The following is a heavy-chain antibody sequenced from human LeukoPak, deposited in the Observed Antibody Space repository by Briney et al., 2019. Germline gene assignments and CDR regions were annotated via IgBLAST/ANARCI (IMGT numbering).Heavy chain of an antibody. CDR2: IWFDGSNK. D-gene: IGHD2-2*01. V-gene: IGHV3-33*01. CDR3: ARDPSYCSSTSCYVGSPLYYYYPMDV. Sequence: GGSLRLSCAASGFTFSTSGMHWVRQAPGKGLEWVAVIWFDGSNKHYADSVKGRFTISRDNSENTLYLQMNSLRAEDTAVYYCARDPSYCSSTSCYVGSPLYYYYPMDVWGQGATVTVSS. CDR1: GFTFSTSG. J-gene: IGHJ6*02.